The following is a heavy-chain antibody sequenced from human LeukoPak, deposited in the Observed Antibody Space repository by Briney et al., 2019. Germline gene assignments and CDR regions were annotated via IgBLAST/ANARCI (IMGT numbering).Heavy chain of an antibody. J-gene: IGHJ4*02. Sequence: SETLSLTCTVSGGSVSSGTYYWSWIRQPPGKGLEWIGYIYYSGSTYYNPSLKSRVTISVDTSKNQFSLKLSSVTAADTAVYYCASAVAAAGTVDYWGQGTLVTVSS. D-gene: IGHD6-13*01. CDR3: ASAVAAAGTVDY. CDR2: IYYSGST. CDR1: GGSVSSGTYY. V-gene: IGHV4-61*01.